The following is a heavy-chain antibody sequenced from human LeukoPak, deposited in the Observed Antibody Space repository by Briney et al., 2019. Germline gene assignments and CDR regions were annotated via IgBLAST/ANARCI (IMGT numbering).Heavy chain of an antibody. Sequence: GASVKVSCKASGYTFTRYYMHWVRQAPRQGLEWMGWINPNSGGTNYAQKFQGRVTMTRDTSISTAYMELSRLRSDDTAVYYCARDLEVWFGEFGTFDYWGQGTLVTVSS. D-gene: IGHD3-10*01. V-gene: IGHV1-2*02. J-gene: IGHJ4*02. CDR2: INPNSGGT. CDR1: GYTFTRYY. CDR3: ARDLEVWFGEFGTFDY.